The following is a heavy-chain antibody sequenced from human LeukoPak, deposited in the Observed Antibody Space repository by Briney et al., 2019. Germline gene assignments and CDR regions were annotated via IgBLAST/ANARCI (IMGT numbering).Heavy chain of an antibody. CDR3: TRGRGIVVVTAIISKYYFDY. CDR2: INHSGST. J-gene: IGHJ4*02. D-gene: IGHD2-21*02. V-gene: IGHV4-34*01. CDR1: GGSFSGYY. Sequence: TSETLSLTCAVYGGSFSGYYWSCIRQPPGKGLEWIGEINHSGSTNYNPSLKSRVTISVDTSKNQFSLKLSSVTAADTAVYYCTRGRGIVVVTAIISKYYFDYWGQGTLVTVSS.